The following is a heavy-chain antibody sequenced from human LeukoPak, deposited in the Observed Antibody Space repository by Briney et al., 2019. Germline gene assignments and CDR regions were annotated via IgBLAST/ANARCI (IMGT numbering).Heavy chain of an antibody. Sequence: GGSLRLSCAASGFTFSNYAMSWVRQAPGKGLEWVSAISGSGGSTYYADSVKGRFAISRDNSKNTMYLQMNSLRAEDTAVYYCAKDPDCTSGICYTFFDSWGQGTLVTVSS. CDR2: ISGSGGST. J-gene: IGHJ4*02. CDR1: GFTFSNYA. D-gene: IGHD2-8*01. CDR3: AKDPDCTSGICYTFFDS. V-gene: IGHV3-23*01.